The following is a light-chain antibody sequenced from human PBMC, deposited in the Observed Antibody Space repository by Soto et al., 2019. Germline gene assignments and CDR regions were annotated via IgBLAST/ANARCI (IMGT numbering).Light chain of an antibody. CDR1: QSLAYIDGNTY. Sequence: EVVMTQSPLSLPVTLGQPASISCRSSQSLAYIDGNTYLTWFHQRPGQSPRRLIYYVSNRDSGVPDRFSGSEYGPVLTQKISRGEAEDVGIHDCVQRSHWRPYTFGQGPQRGIK. CDR3: VQRSHWRPYT. CDR2: YVS. V-gene: IGKV2-30*01. J-gene: IGKJ2*01.